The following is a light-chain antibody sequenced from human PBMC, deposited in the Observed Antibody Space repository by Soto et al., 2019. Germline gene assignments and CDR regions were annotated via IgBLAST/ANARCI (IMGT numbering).Light chain of an antibody. J-gene: IGKJ2*01. CDR3: QQYNNWPQT. V-gene: IGKV3-15*01. Sequence: EIVMTQSPVTLSVSPGERATLSCRASQSFSSKLAWYQQKPGQAPRLLIYVASTRATGIPARLSGSWSGTEFTLSTSSMQAQEFAVYYCQQYNNWPQTFGQGTKLEIK. CDR2: VAS. CDR1: QSFSSK.